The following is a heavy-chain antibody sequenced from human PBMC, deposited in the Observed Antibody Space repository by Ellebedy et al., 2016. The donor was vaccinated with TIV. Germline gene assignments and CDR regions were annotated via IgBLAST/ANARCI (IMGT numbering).Heavy chain of an antibody. V-gene: IGHV4-61*05. Sequence: SETLSLTCTVSGGSISSSSYYWGWIRQPPGKGLEWIGYIYYTGSISYNPSLKSRVTISVNTSKNQFSLKLSSVTAADTAVYYCARVLRYYDILTGYYGTNWFDPWGQGTLVTVSS. CDR1: GGSISSSSYY. D-gene: IGHD3-9*01. CDR3: ARVLRYYDILTGYYGTNWFDP. CDR2: IYYTGSI. J-gene: IGHJ5*02.